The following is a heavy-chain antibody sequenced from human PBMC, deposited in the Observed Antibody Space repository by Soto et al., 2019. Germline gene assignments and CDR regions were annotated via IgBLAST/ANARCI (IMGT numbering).Heavy chain of an antibody. CDR2: INPTTGGT. CDR1: GYSFVGYY. Sequence: ASVKVSCKVSGYSFVGYYLHWMRQAPGQGLEWLGWINPTTGGTNYPQKFQGRVTMTRDTSISTAYMELSSLRSDDTAVYFCARKIREYKFDYWGQGTLVNVSS. CDR3: ARKIREYKFDY. V-gene: IGHV1-2*02. J-gene: IGHJ4*02. D-gene: IGHD1-1*01.